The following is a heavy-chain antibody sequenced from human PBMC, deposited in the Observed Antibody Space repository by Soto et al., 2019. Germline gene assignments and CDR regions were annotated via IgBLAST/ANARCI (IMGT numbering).Heavy chain of an antibody. CDR2: IYYSGST. CDR1: GGSVSSGSYY. D-gene: IGHD6-13*01. CDR3: ARGQQPRDIFQH. J-gene: IGHJ1*01. V-gene: IGHV4-61*01. Sequence: SETLSLTCTVSGGSVSSGSYYWSWIRQPPGKGLEWIGYIYYSGSTNYNPSLKSRVTISVDTSKNQFSLKLSSVTAADTAVYYCARGQQPRDIFQHWGQGTLVTVSS.